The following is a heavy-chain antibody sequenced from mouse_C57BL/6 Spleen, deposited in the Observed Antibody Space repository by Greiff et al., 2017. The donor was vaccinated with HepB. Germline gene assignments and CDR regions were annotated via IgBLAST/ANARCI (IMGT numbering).Heavy chain of an antibody. Sequence: EVKLMESGGDLVKPGGSLKLSCAASGFTFSSYGMSWVRQTPDKRLEWVATISSGGSYTYYPDSVKGRFTISRDNAKNTLYLQMSSLKSEDTAMYYCARHEGGGDYAMDYWGQGTSVTVSS. D-gene: IGHD1-1*02. J-gene: IGHJ4*01. CDR1: GFTFSSYG. CDR2: ISSGGSYT. V-gene: IGHV5-6*01. CDR3: ARHEGGGDYAMDY.